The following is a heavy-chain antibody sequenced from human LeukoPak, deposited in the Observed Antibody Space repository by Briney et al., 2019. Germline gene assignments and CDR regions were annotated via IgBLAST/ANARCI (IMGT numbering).Heavy chain of an antibody. V-gene: IGHV4-34*01. J-gene: IGHJ4*02. Sequence: SSETLSLTCAVYGGSFSGYYWSWIRQPPGKGLEWIGEINHSGSTNYNPSLKSRVTISVDTSKNQFSLKLSSVTAADTAVYYCAISSGSRSRSIDYWGQGTLVTVSS. CDR1: GGSFSGYY. CDR3: AISSGSRSRSIDY. D-gene: IGHD6-19*01. CDR2: INHSGST.